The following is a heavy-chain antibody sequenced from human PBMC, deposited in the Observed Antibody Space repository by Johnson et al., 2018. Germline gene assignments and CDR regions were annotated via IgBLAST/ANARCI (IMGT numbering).Heavy chain of an antibody. Sequence: QVQLQQWGAGLLKPSETLSLTCAVYGGSFSGYYWSWIRQPPGKGLEWIGEINHSGSTNYNPSHKGRVTMSLPPSQTQFSLKLTSVTAADTAVYFCARGGPKKMVRGTTNLYLDQYHDYMDVWDKGTTVTVSS. CDR1: GGSFSGYY. J-gene: IGHJ6*03. V-gene: IGHV4-34*01. D-gene: IGHD1-14*01. CDR2: INHSGST. CDR3: ARGGPKKMVRGTTNLYLDQYHDYMDV.